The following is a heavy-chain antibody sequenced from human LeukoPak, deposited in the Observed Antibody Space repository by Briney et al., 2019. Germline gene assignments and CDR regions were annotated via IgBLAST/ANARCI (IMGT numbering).Heavy chain of an antibody. CDR1: GFTFTSHA. D-gene: IGHD1-26*01. CDR3: ARGGRHSGSYWGYFDY. V-gene: IGHV3-23*01. J-gene: IGHJ4*02. CDR2: VRGTGITT. Sequence: GGSLRLSCVASGFTFTSHAMSWVRQAPGKGLEWVSAVRGTGITTYYADSVKGRFTVSRDNSKDTVYLQMNSLRGEDTAVYYCARGGRHSGSYWGYFDYWGQGTLVTVSS.